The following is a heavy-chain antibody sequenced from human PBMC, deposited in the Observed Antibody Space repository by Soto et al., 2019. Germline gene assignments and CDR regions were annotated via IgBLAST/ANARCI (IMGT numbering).Heavy chain of an antibody. CDR2: ISYDRSNK. D-gene: IGHD4-4*01. Sequence: QVQLVESGGGVVQPGRSLRLSCAASGFTFSSYGMHWVRQAPGKGLEWVAIISYDRSNKYYADSVKGRFTISRDNSKNTLYLQMNSLRAEDTAVYSCAKGQVTGVTPGYFQHWGQGTLVTVSS. V-gene: IGHV3-30*18. CDR1: GFTFSSYG. CDR3: AKGQVTGVTPGYFQH. J-gene: IGHJ1*01.